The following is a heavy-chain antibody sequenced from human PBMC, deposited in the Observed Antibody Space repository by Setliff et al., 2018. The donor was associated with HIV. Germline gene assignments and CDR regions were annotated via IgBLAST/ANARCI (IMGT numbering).Heavy chain of an antibody. D-gene: IGHD1-26*01. CDR3: ARDATRGGDFDF. CDR1: GFTFSNFW. Sequence: GSLRLSCATSGFTFSNFWMTWVCQAPGKGLEWVANIKEDGSETFYVDSVKGRFTMSRDNAKNLVYLEMNSLKVEDTAVYYCARDATRGGDFDFWGQGTLVTVSS. CDR2: IKEDGSET. V-gene: IGHV3-7*01. J-gene: IGHJ4*02.